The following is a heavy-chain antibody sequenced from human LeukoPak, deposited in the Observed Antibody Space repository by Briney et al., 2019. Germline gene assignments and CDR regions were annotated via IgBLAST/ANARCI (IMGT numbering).Heavy chain of an antibody. J-gene: IGHJ4*02. D-gene: IGHD6-13*01. CDR2: ISGSGGST. Sequence: GGSLSLSCAASGFTFSSYAMSWVRQAPGKGLEWVSAISGSGGSTYYADSVKGRFTISRDNSKNTLYLQMNSLRAEDTAVYYCAKVLRKAYSSWYVPENLNFDYWGQGALVTVSS. CDR3: AKVLRKAYSSWYVPENLNFDY. CDR1: GFTFSSYA. V-gene: IGHV3-23*01.